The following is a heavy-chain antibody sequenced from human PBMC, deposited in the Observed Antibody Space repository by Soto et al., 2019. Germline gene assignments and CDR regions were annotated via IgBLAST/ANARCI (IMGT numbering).Heavy chain of an antibody. Sequence: GSVKVSCKASGYTFTSYGISWVRPAPGQGLEWMGWISAYNGNTNYAQKLQGRVTMTTDTSTSTAYMELRSLRSDDTAVYYCARADILTGYYLYYYYYSMDVWG. CDR3: ARADILTGYYLYYYYYSMDV. V-gene: IGHV1-18*01. CDR2: ISAYNGNT. D-gene: IGHD3-9*01. CDR1: GYTFTSYG. J-gene: IGHJ6*02.